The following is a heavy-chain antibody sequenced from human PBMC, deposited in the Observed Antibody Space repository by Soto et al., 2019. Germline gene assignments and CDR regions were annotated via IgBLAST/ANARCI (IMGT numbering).Heavy chain of an antibody. V-gene: IGHV3-30*18. D-gene: IGHD3-22*01. CDR3: AKHMDDSGYFYVEGADH. Sequence: HVQLVESGGGVVQPGRSLRLSCVASGFTFGRYAMHWVRQFPGRGLEWVAVISYTGANTYYVGSVRGRFTISRDNSNNTLYLQMNSLRAEDTAMYYCAKHMDDSGYFYVEGADHWGQGTLVTVSS. J-gene: IGHJ4*02. CDR1: GFTFGRYA. CDR2: ISYTGANT.